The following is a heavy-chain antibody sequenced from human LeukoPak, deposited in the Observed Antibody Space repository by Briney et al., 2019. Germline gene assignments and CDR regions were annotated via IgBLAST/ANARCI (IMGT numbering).Heavy chain of an antibody. CDR2: IYYSGST. D-gene: IGHD3-3*01. CDR3: ARGNYDFWSGPRVYYMDV. J-gene: IGHJ6*03. Sequence: SETLSLTCTVSGGSISSYYWSWIRQPPGKGLEWIGYIYYSGSTNDNPSLKRRVTISVDTSKNQFSLKLSSVTAADTAVYYCARGNYDFWSGPRVYYMDVWGKGTTVTVSS. CDR1: GGSISSYY. V-gene: IGHV4-59*01.